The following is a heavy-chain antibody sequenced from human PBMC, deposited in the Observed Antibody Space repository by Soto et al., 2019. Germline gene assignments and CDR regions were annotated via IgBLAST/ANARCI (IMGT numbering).Heavy chain of an antibody. Sequence: GVSIRLSFAASGFTCSSNVMGGVRKAPGKGLEWVSGISGSGGTTYYADSVKGRLTISRDNSKNTLYLQMNSLRVEDTAVYYCAKALVSSWTPFDYWGQGTLVTVSS. D-gene: IGHD6-13*01. J-gene: IGHJ4*02. CDR3: AKALVSSWTPFDY. CDR2: ISGSGGTT. V-gene: IGHV3-23*01. CDR1: GFTCSSNV.